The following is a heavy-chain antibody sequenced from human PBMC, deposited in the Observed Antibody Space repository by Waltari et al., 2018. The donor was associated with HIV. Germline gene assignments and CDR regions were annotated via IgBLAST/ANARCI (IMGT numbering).Heavy chain of an antibody. CDR3: AREGGSSGQRVRYYYYGMDV. V-gene: IGHV3-33*01. CDR1: GFTFSSYA. J-gene: IGHJ6*02. CDR2: IWYDGSNK. Sequence: RSLRLSCAASGFTFSSYAMHWVRQGPGKGLEGVAVIWYDGSNKYYADSVKGRFTISRDNSKNTLYLQMNSLRAEDTAVYYCAREGGSSGQRVRYYYYGMDVWGQGTTVTVSS. D-gene: IGHD3-22*01.